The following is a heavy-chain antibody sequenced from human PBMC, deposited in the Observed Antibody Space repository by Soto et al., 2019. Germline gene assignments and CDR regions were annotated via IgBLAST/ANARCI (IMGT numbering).Heavy chain of an antibody. CDR3: AIDIMITFGGVHGYFDY. J-gene: IGHJ4*02. CDR1: GGSISSGGYY. V-gene: IGHV4-31*03. Sequence: SETLSLTCTVSGGSISSGGYYWSWIRQHPGKGLEWIGYIYYSGSTYYNPSLKSRVTISVDTSKNQFSLKLSSVTAADTAVYYCAIDIMITFGGVHGYFDYWGQGTLVTVSS. D-gene: IGHD3-16*01. CDR2: IYYSGST.